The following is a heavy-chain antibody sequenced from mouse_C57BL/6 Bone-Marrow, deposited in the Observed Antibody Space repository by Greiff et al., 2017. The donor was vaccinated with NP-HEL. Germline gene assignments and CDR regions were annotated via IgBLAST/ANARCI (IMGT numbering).Heavy chain of an antibody. V-gene: IGHV15-2*01. CDR1: DSEVFPIAY. D-gene: IGHD2-4*01. J-gene: IGHJ3*01. CDR2: ILPSIGRT. CDR3: ARFDYDGAY. Sequence: QVQLKESGSELRSPGSSVKLSCKDFDSEVFPIAYMSWVRQKPGHGFEWIGGILPSIGRTIYGEKFEDKATMDADKLSNTAYLELNSLTSDDAAIYYCARFDYDGAYWGQGTRVTVSA.